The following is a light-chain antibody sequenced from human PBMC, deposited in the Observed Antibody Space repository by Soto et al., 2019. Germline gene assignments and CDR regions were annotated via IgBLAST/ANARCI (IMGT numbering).Light chain of an antibody. J-gene: IGKJ5*01. Sequence: EFVLTQSPGTLSLSPGERATLSCMASQTVRNNYLAWYQQKPGQAPRLVIHGASTRATDFPARFSGSGSGTEFILTISSLQSEDFAVYYCQQYNNWPLITFGQGTRLEIK. CDR1: QTVRNN. CDR2: GAS. V-gene: IGKV3-15*01. CDR3: QQYNNWPLIT.